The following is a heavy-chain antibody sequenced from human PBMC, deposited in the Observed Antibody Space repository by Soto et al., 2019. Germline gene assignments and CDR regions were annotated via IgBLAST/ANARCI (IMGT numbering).Heavy chain of an antibody. V-gene: IGHV1-69*02. CDR1: VGTFSSYT. D-gene: IGHD3-9*01. Sequence: GASVKVSCKASVGTFSSYTSSWVRQAPGQGLEWMGRIIPILGIANYAQKFQGRVTITADKSTSTAYMELSSLRSEDTAVYYCARGDDILTGYYSTDDAFDIWGQGTMVTVSS. J-gene: IGHJ3*02. CDR2: IIPILGIA. CDR3: ARGDDILTGYYSTDDAFDI.